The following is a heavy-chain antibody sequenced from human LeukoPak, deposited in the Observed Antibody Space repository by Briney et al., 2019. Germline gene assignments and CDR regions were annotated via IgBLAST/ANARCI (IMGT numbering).Heavy chain of an antibody. Sequence: SGTLSLTCAASGASISSSNWWSWVRQPPGKGLEWIGEIYHSGSTNYNPSLKSRVTISVDKSKNQFSLNLSSVTAADTAVYYCARGGRYGDYFQHWGQGTLVTVSS. D-gene: IGHD2-15*01. V-gene: IGHV4-4*02. J-gene: IGHJ1*01. CDR3: ARGGRYGDYFQH. CDR2: IYHSGST. CDR1: GASISSSNW.